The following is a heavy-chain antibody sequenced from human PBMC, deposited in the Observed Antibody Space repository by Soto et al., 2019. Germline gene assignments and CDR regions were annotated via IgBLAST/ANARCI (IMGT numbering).Heavy chain of an antibody. CDR3: ARDRAGYYSLFVY. D-gene: IGHD3-22*01. V-gene: IGHV1-69*01. CDR1: RGTFTNYA. J-gene: IGHJ4*02. CDR2: IMPFFGSG. Sequence: QVYLVQSGAEVKKPGSSVKVSCKALRGTFTNYAFSWVRQAPGQGLEWMGGIMPFFGSGNYAQKFQGRINITADESTSSVYLELTSLRSEDTAVCYCARDRAGYYSLFVYWGQGTLVTVSS.